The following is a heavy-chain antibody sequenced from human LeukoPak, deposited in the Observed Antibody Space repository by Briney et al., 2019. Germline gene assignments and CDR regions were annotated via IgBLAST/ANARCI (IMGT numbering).Heavy chain of an antibody. J-gene: IGHJ5*02. CDR1: GGSISSCY. V-gene: IGHV4-4*07. CDR3: ARDLPGRDWFDP. Sequence: PSETLALTCTVSGGSISSCYWSWMRQPAGKGLEWIGRIYTSGNTNYNPSLKSRVTISVDKSKNQFSLKLSSVTAADTAVYYCARDLPGRDWFDPWGQGTLVTVSS. D-gene: IGHD1-26*01. CDR2: IYTSGNT.